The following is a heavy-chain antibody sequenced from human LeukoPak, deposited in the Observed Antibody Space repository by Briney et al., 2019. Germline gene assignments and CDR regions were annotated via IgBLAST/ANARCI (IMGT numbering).Heavy chain of an antibody. CDR2: IIPIFGTA. CDR3: ATERTHDYGDVLDAFDI. V-gene: IGHV1-69*05. CDR1: GGTFSSYA. Sequence: SVKVSCKASGGTFSSYAISWVRQAPGQGLEWMGRIIPIFGTANYAQKFQGRVTITTDESTSTAYMELSSLRSEDTAVYYCATERTHDYGDVLDAFDIWGQGTMVTVSS. J-gene: IGHJ3*02. D-gene: IGHD4-17*01.